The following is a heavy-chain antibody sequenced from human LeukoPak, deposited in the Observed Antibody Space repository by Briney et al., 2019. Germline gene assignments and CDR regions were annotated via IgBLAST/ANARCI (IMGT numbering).Heavy chain of an antibody. CDR3: AIENRDSSGYYSYYFDY. V-gene: IGHV4-34*01. CDR1: GGSFSGYS. J-gene: IGHJ4*02. Sequence: SETLSLTCAVYGGSFSGYSWSWIRQPPGKGLEWIGEIHHSGSTNYNPSLKSRVTISVDTSKNQFSLKLSSVTAADTAVYYCAIENRDSSGYYSYYFDYWGQGTLVTV. D-gene: IGHD3-22*01. CDR2: IHHSGST.